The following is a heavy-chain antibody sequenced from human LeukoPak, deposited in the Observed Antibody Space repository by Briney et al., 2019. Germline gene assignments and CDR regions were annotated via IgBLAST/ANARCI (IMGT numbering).Heavy chain of an antibody. CDR3: ARASIAARRGGFYYYYYMDV. CDR1: GFTFSDYY. D-gene: IGHD6-6*01. Sequence: GGSLRLSCAASGFTFSDYYMSWIRQAPGQGLEWMGWINTNTGNPTYAQGFTGRFVFSLDTSVSTAYLQISSLKAEDTAVYYCARASIAARRGGFYYYYYMDVWGKGTTVTVSS. J-gene: IGHJ6*03. V-gene: IGHV7-4-1*02. CDR2: INTNTGNP.